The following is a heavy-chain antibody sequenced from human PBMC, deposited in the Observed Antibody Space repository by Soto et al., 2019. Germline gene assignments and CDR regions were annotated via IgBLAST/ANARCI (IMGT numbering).Heavy chain of an antibody. Sequence: EVQLLESGGGLVQPGGSLRLSCAASGFTFSSYAMSWVRQAPGQGLEWVSAISGSGGSTYYADSVKGRFTISRDNSKNTLYLQMNSVRAEDTAVYYCAKAKDIVVVVAAQVAIDYWGQGTLVTVSS. J-gene: IGHJ4*02. V-gene: IGHV3-23*01. CDR3: AKAKDIVVVVAAQVAIDY. CDR2: ISGSGGST. CDR1: GFTFSSYA. D-gene: IGHD2-15*01.